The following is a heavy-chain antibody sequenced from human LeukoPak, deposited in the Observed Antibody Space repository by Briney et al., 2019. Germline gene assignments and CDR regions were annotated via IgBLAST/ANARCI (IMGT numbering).Heavy chain of an antibody. CDR2: ISGSGDNT. CDR1: GFTFSSYA. CDR3: AKAFSEVNDFWSGYYYYYGMDV. D-gene: IGHD3-3*01. Sequence: PGGSLRLSCAASGFTFSSYAMSWVRQAPGKGLEWVSAISGSGDNTYYADSVKGRFNISRDSSKNTLYLQMSSLRVEDTAVYYCAKAFSEVNDFWSGYYYYYGMDVWGQGTTVTVSS. V-gene: IGHV3-23*01. J-gene: IGHJ6*02.